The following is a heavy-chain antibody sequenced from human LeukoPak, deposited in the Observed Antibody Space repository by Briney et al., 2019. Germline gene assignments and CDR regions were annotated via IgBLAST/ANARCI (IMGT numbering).Heavy chain of an antibody. CDR3: ATNSGWRLDY. V-gene: IGHV4-4*02. Sequence: SGTLSLTCAVSGASISSNNWWTWVRQPPGKGLEWIGEIYHGGSTNYNTSLRSRVTISVDKSKNQFPLNLTSVTAADTSVYYCATNSGWRLDYWGQGVLVTVSS. J-gene: IGHJ4*02. D-gene: IGHD5-12*01. CDR2: IYHGGST. CDR1: GASISSNNW.